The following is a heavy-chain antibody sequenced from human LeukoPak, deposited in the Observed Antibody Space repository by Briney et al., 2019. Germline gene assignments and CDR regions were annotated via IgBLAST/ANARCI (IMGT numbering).Heavy chain of an antibody. V-gene: IGHV1-69*06. CDR1: GGTFSSYA. D-gene: IGHD2-21*02. CDR3: ASPAAHCGGDCYFDY. Sequence: SVKVSCKASGGTFSSYAISWVRQAPGQGLEWMGGIIPIFGTANYAQKFQGRVTITADKSTSTAYMELSSLRSEDTAVYCCASPAAHCGGDCYFDYWGQGTLVTVSS. J-gene: IGHJ4*02. CDR2: IIPIFGTA.